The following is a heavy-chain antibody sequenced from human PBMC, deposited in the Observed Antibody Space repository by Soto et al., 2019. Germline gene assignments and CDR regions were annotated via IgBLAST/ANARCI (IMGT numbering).Heavy chain of an antibody. D-gene: IGHD3-10*01. CDR3: ASPEAGSGTYYNWHYFDY. V-gene: IGHV3-66*01. CDR2: IHVGGDT. CDR1: GFAVSINY. Sequence: GGSLRLSCAASGFAVSINYMSWVRQAPGKGLEWVSVIHVGGDTYYADSVKDRFSISRDDSKNTVHLQMHSLRAEDTAVYYCASPEAGSGTYYNWHYFDYWGQGTLVTVSS. J-gene: IGHJ4*02.